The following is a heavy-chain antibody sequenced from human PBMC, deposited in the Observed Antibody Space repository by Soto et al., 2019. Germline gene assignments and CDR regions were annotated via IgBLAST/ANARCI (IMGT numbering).Heavy chain of an antibody. V-gene: IGHV3-33*01. D-gene: IGHD4-4*01. CDR1: GFTFSSYG. Sequence: GGSLRLSCAASGFTFSSYGMHWVRQAPGKGLEWVAVIWYDGSNKYYADSVKGRFTISRDNSKNTLYLQMNSLRAEDTAVYYCARWGNDYSNEGYRYYFDYWGQGTLVTVSS. CDR3: ARWGNDYSNEGYRYYFDY. CDR2: IWYDGSNK. J-gene: IGHJ4*02.